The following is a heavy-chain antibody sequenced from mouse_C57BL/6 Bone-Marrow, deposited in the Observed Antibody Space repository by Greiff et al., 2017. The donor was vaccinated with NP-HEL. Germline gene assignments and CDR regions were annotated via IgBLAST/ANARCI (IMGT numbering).Heavy chain of an antibody. Sequence: QVHLQQPGAELVKPGASVKMSCKASGYTFTSYWITWVKQRPGQGLEWIGDIYPGSGSTNYNEKFKSKATLTVDTSSSTAYMQLSSLTSEDSAVYYCARTGGNYNWYFDVWGTGTTVTVSS. CDR1: GYTFTSYW. CDR2: IYPGSGST. J-gene: IGHJ1*03. CDR3: ARTGGNYNWYFDV. V-gene: IGHV1-55*01. D-gene: IGHD2-1*01.